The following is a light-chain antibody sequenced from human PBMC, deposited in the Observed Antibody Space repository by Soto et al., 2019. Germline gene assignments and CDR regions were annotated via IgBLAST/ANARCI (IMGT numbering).Light chain of an antibody. CDR1: SSDVGGYDY. J-gene: IGLJ2*01. Sequence: QSALTQPPSASGTPGQSVTISCTGTSSDVGGYDYVSWYQQHPGKAPILMISEVSKRPSGVPDRFSGSKSGNTASLTVSGLQAEDEADYYCSSYAGSNNPVLFGGGTKLTVL. CDR3: SSYAGSNNPVL. CDR2: EVS. V-gene: IGLV2-8*01.